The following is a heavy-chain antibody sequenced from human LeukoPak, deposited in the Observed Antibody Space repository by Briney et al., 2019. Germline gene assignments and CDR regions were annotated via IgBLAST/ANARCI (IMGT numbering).Heavy chain of an antibody. V-gene: IGHV1-24*01. CDR2: FDPEDGET. CDR1: GYTLTELS. Sequence: ASVKVSCKVSGYTLTELSMHWVRQAPGKGLEWMGGFDPEDGETIYAQKFQGRVTMTEDTSTDTAYMELSSLRSEDTAVYYCARGIVDTVATIDYFDCWGQGTLVTVSS. D-gene: IGHD5-12*01. J-gene: IGHJ4*02. CDR3: ARGIVDTVATIDYFDC.